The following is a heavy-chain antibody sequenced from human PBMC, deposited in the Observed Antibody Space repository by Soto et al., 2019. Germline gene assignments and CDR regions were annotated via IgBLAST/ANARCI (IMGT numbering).Heavy chain of an antibody. J-gene: IGHJ6*02. Sequence: QVQLVQSGAEVVKPGSSVKVSCKASGDTFDTFALSWVRQAPGQGLEWMGGIIPIFRTPDYGQKFQGRVTITAAESTSTAYMALSSLGAEDTAVYYCARDTDREQLGGNYYYAWDVWGQGTTVTGSS. D-gene: IGHD1-1*01. V-gene: IGHV1-69*12. CDR2: IIPIFRTP. CDR3: ARDTDREQLGGNYYYAWDV. CDR1: GDTFDTFA.